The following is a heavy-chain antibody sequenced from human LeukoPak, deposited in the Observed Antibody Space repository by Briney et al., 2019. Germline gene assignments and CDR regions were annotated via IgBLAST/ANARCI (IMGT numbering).Heavy chain of an antibody. Sequence: ASVKVSCKASGYTFTSYDINWVRQATGQGLEWIGWMNPNSGNTGYAQKFRGRVTMTRNTSISTAYMELSSLRSEDTAVYYCARGLPLAQLLSRRWFDPWGQGTLVTVSS. D-gene: IGHD2-2*01. CDR1: GYTFTSYD. V-gene: IGHV1-8*01. CDR2: MNPNSGNT. J-gene: IGHJ5*02. CDR3: ARGLPLAQLLSRRWFDP.